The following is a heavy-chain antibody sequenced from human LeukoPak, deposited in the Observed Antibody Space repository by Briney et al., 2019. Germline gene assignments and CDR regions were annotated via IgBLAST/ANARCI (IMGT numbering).Heavy chain of an antibody. D-gene: IGHD5/OR15-5a*01. CDR1: GASISSYW. Sequence: SETLSLTCTVSGASISSYWWTWIRQPPGKGLEWLGCIYNSGSTRYNPSLKSRVTISVDTSKNQFSLNLTSVTAADTAVYYCAREKDSIVSTARMDVWGRGTTVTVSS. J-gene: IGHJ6*03. CDR2: IYNSGST. V-gene: IGHV4-59*01. CDR3: AREKDSIVSTARMDV.